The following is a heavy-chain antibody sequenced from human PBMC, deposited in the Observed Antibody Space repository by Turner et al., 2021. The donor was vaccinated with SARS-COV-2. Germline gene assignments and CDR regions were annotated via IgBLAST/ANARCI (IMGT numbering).Heavy chain of an antibody. CDR2: IWYEGSNK. D-gene: IGHD3-10*01. CDR1: GFTFSNSG. CDR3: ARDLFQDYGSGSYRLDY. V-gene: IGHV3-33*01. J-gene: IGHJ4*02. Sequence: QVQLVESGGGAVQPWRSLRISCAASGFTFSNSGMHWVRQAPGRGREWVAVIWYEGSNKYYADSVKGRFTISRDNSKNTLYLQMNSLRAEDTAVYYCARDLFQDYGSGSYRLDYWGQGTLVTVSS.